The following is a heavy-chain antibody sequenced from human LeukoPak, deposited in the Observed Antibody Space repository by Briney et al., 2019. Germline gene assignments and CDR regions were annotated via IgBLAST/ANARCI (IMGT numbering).Heavy chain of an antibody. CDR3: ARANRYYYDSSGYRNNWFDP. CDR2: INPNSGGT. Sequence: ASVKVSCKASGYTFTGYYMHWVRQAPGQGLEWMGWINPNSGGTNYAQKFQGRVTMTRDTSISTAYMELSRLRSDDTAVYYCARANRYYYDSSGYRNNWFDPWGQEPWSPSPQ. CDR1: GYTFTGYY. V-gene: IGHV1-2*02. J-gene: IGHJ5*02. D-gene: IGHD3-22*01.